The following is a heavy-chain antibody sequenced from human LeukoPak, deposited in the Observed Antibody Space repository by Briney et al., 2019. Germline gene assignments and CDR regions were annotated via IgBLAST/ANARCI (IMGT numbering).Heavy chain of an antibody. Sequence: ASVKVSCKASGYSFTAFYIHWVRQAPGQGLEWMGWIHPRSGDTRYAQKFQGRVTMARDTSISTVYMDLSSLGSDDTAVYYCARGPLGWNDGRYFDLWGRGTLVTVSS. CDR2: IHPRSGDT. J-gene: IGHJ2*01. D-gene: IGHD1-1*01. CDR1: GYSFTAFY. V-gene: IGHV1-2*02. CDR3: ARGPLGWNDGRYFDL.